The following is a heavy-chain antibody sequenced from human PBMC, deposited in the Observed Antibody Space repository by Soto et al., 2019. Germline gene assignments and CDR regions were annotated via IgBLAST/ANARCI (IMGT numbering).Heavy chain of an antibody. CDR1: GYTFTGYY. CDR3: ARAMSDGSGSYYYYYYGMDV. CDR2: IKPNSGGT. D-gene: IGHD3-10*01. V-gene: IGHV1-2*04. Sequence: QVQLVQSGAEVKKPGASVKVSCKASGYTFTGYYMHWVRQAPGQGLEWMGWIKPNSGGTNYAQKFQGWVTMTRDTSIRTAYMELSRLRSDDTAVYYCARAMSDGSGSYYYYYYGMDVWGQGTTVTVSS. J-gene: IGHJ6*01.